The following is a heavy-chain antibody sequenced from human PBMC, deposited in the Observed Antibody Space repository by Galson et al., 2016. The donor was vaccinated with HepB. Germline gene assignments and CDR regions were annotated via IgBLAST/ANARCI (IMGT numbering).Heavy chain of an antibody. D-gene: IGHD2-15*01. Sequence: SLRLSCAASGFTLSTYWMTWVRQAPGKGLEWVANIKEDGSVENYEDSVRGRFTISRDNAKRSLYLQLDSLSADDTAVYYCARHGNLRVGAALTYPLDVWGQGTVVTVSS. CDR3: ARHGNLRVGAALTYPLDV. J-gene: IGHJ3*01. CDR2: IKEDGSVE. V-gene: IGHV3-7*01. CDR1: GFTLSTYW.